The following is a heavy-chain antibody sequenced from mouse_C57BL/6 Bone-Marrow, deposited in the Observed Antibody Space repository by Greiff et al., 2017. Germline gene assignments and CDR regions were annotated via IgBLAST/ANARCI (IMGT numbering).Heavy chain of an antibody. D-gene: IGHD1-1*01. CDR1: GFTFSDYY. Sequence: EVKLVESGGGLVQPGGSLKLSCAASGFTFSDYYMYWVRQTPEKRLEWVAYISNGGGSTYYPDTVKGRFTISRDNAKNTLYLQMSRLKSEDTAMYYCASRLYGSSYGWYFDVWGTGTTVTVSS. CDR3: ASRLYGSSYGWYFDV. V-gene: IGHV5-12*01. CDR2: ISNGGGST. J-gene: IGHJ1*03.